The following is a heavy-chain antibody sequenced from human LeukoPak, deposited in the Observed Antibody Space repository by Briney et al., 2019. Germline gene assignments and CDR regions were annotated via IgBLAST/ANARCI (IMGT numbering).Heavy chain of an antibody. J-gene: IGHJ6*03. CDR2: IYYSGST. CDR3: ARDSGHIVVVPAAIYDYYYMDV. D-gene: IGHD2-2*02. CDR1: GGSISSGGYY. V-gene: IGHV4-31*03. Sequence: SQTLSLTCTVSGGSISSGGYYWSWIRQHPGKGLEWIGYIYYSGSTYYNPSLKSRVTISVDTSKNQFSLKLSSVTAADTAVYYCARDSGHIVVVPAAIYDYYYMDVWGKGTTVTVSS.